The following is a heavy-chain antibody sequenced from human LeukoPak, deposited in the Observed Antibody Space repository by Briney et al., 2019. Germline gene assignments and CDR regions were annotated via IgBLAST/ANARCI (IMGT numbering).Heavy chain of an antibody. Sequence: ASVKVSCKASGYTFTDYDIHWVRQAPGQELEWMGWINPNSGGTNYAQKFQGRVTMTRATSINTASMELSRLKSDDTAVFYCAKVAEMATILPYFDCWGQGTLVTVSS. D-gene: IGHD5-24*01. CDR2: INPNSGGT. CDR1: GYTFTDYD. J-gene: IGHJ4*02. CDR3: AKVAEMATILPYFDC. V-gene: IGHV1-2*02.